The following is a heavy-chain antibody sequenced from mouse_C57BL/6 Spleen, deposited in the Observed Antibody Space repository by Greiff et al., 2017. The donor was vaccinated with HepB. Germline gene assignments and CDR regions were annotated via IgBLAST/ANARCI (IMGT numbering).Heavy chain of an antibody. CDR1: GYSFTDYN. V-gene: IGHV1-39*01. Sequence: VQLQQSGPELVKPGASVKISCKASGYSFTDYNMNWVKQSNGKSLEWIGVINPNYGTTSYNQKFKGKATLTVDQSSSTAYLQLNSLTSEDSAVYYCARWGYYGSNWYFDVWGTGTTVTVSS. D-gene: IGHD1-1*01. J-gene: IGHJ1*03. CDR3: ARWGYYGSNWYFDV. CDR2: INPNYGTT.